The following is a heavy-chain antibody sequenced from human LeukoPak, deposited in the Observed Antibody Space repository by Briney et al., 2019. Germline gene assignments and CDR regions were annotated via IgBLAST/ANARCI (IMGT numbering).Heavy chain of an antibody. Sequence: SETLSLTCAVYGGSFSGYYWSWIRHPPGKGLEWIGEINHSGSTNYNPSLKSRVTISVDTSKNQFSLKLSSVTAADTAVYYCARVRRAGYCSSTSCSYYYYYGMDVWGQGTTVTVSS. CDR1: GGSFSGYY. J-gene: IGHJ6*02. CDR2: INHSGST. D-gene: IGHD2-2*03. V-gene: IGHV4-34*01. CDR3: ARVRRAGYCSSTSCSYYYYYGMDV.